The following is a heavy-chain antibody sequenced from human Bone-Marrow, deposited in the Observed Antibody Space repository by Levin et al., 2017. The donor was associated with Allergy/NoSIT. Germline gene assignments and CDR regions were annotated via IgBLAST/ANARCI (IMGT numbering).Heavy chain of an antibody. J-gene: IGHJ3*02. Sequence: PGGSLRLSCAASGFTFSSYAMSWVRQAPGKGLEWVSAISGSGGSTYYADSVKGRFTISRDNSKNTLYLQMNSLRAEDTAVYYCAKDGRRLRLGELSLFRPKHDAFDIWGQGTMVTVSS. D-gene: IGHD3-16*02. CDR3: AKDGRRLRLGELSLFRPKHDAFDI. CDR2: ISGSGGST. CDR1: GFTFSSYA. V-gene: IGHV3-23*01.